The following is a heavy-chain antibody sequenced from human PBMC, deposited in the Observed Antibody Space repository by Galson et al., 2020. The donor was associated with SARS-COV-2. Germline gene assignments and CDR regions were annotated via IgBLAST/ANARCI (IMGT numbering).Heavy chain of an antibody. V-gene: IGHV3-11*01. CDR2: ISSSGSTI. Sequence: GESLKISCAASGFTFSDYYMSWIRQAPGKGLEWVSYISSSGSTIYYADSVKGRFTISRDNAKNSLYLQMNSLRAEATAVYYCARERLTRGGDYYYYGMDVWGQGTTVTVSS. CDR3: ARERLTRGGDYYYYGMDV. CDR1: GFTFSDYY. D-gene: IGHD3-16*01. J-gene: IGHJ6*02.